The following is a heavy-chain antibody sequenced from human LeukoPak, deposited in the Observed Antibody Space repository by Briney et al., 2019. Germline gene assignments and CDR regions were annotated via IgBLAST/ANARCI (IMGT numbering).Heavy chain of an antibody. D-gene: IGHD6-13*01. Sequence: SETLSLTCSVSGDSMSGYFWSWIRQPPGKGLEWIGEINHSGSTNYNPSLKSRVTISVDTSKNQFSLKLSSVTAADTAVYYCARGESIAAAGIHFDYWGQGTLVTVSS. J-gene: IGHJ4*02. CDR1: GDSMSGYF. CDR3: ARGESIAAAGIHFDY. CDR2: INHSGST. V-gene: IGHV4-34*01.